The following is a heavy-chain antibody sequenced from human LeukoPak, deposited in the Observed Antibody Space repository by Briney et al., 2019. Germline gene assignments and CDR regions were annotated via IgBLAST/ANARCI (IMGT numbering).Heavy chain of an antibody. Sequence: GRSLRLSCAASGFTFSSYAMHWVRQAPGKGLEWVAVISYDGSNKYYADSVKGRFTISRDNAKNSLYLQMNSLRAEDTAVYYCARDKEREWELRDDAFDIWGQGTMVTVSS. CDR3: ARDKEREWELRDDAFDI. J-gene: IGHJ3*02. V-gene: IGHV3-30-3*01. CDR2: ISYDGSNK. CDR1: GFTFSSYA. D-gene: IGHD1-26*01.